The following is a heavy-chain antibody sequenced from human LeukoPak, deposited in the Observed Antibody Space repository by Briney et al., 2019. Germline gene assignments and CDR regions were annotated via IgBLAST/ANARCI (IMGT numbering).Heavy chain of an antibody. D-gene: IGHD3-3*01. CDR1: GFTFSAHW. Sequence: GGSLRLSCAASGFTFSAHWMSWVRQAPGKGLEWVAFIRYDGSNKYYADSVKGRFTISRDNSKNTLYLQMNSLRAEDTAVYYCAKSPPYDFWSGSPYYYYYYMDVWGKGTTVTVSS. J-gene: IGHJ6*03. V-gene: IGHV3-30*02. CDR2: IRYDGSNK. CDR3: AKSPPYDFWSGSPYYYYYYMDV.